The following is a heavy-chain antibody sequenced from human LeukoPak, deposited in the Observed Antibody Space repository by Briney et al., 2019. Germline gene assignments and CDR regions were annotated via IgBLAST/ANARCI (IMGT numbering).Heavy chain of an antibody. D-gene: IGHD2-21*02. CDR2: FDPEDGET. V-gene: IGHV1-24*01. J-gene: IGHJ4*02. CDR3: ARSAYCGANCHYYFDY. CDR1: GYTLTELS. Sequence: ASVKVSCKVSGYTLTELSMHWVRQAPGKGLEWMGGFDPEDGETIYAQKSQGRVTMTEDTSTDTAYMELSSLRSEDTAVYYCARSAYCGANCHYYFDYWGQGALVIVSS.